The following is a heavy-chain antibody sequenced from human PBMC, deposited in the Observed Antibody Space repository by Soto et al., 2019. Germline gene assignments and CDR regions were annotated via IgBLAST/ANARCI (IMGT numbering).Heavy chain of an antibody. CDR2: INHSGST. CDR1: GGSFSGYY. V-gene: IGHV4-34*01. Sequence: SETLSLTCAVYGGSFSGYYWSWIRQPPGKGLEWIGEINHSGSTNYNPSLKSRVTISVDTSKNQFSLKLSSVTAADTAVYYCARGRSNTRFYYYYMDVWGKGTTVTVSS. D-gene: IGHD2-2*02. CDR3: ARGRSNTRFYYYYMDV. J-gene: IGHJ6*03.